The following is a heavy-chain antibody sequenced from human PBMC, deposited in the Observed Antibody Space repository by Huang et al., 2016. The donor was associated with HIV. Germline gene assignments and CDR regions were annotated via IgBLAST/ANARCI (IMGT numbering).Heavy chain of an antibody. V-gene: IGHV1-18*04. CDR1: GYTFYRYG. J-gene: IGHJ4*02. CDR3: ARDATGYGTGWSTEFDY. D-gene: IGHD6-19*01. Sequence: HVQLVQSGADVKKPGASVKVSCKASGYTFYRYGINWVRQAPGQGLAWMGGCGPKRGNTNHAQKRQGRVTMTTDTTTSTAYMELRILTSDDTAVYYCARDATGYGTGWSTEFDYWGQGTLVTVSS. CDR2: CGPKRGNT.